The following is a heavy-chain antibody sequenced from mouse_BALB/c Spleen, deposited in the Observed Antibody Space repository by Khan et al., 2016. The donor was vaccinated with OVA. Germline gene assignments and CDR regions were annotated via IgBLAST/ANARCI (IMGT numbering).Heavy chain of an antibody. CDR3: ARREKYGYDPSWFAY. J-gene: IGHJ3*01. CDR1: GYTFTSYW. Sequence: QAQLQQPGAELVRPGASVKLSCKASGYTFTSYWMNWVRQRPRQGLEWIGKINPSDSESHYNQMFKDKATLTVDKSSGTAYMQLSSLTSEDSAVYYCARREKYGYDPSWFAYWGQGTLVTVSA. V-gene: IGHV1-52*01. CDR2: INPSDSES. D-gene: IGHD2-2*01.